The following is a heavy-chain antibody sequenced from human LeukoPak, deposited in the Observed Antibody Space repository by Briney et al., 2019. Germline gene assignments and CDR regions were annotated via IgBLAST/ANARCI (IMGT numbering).Heavy chain of an antibody. J-gene: IGHJ4*02. CDR2: INPSGGST. D-gene: IGHD2-15*01. CDR1: GYTFTSYY. Sequence: ASVKVSCKASGYTFTSYYMHWVRQAPGQGLEWMGIINPSGGSTSYAQKFKHRVTMTRDMSTSTVYMELSRLRSEDTAVYYCARDEDCSGGSCYGAGFDYWGQGTLVTVSS. V-gene: IGHV1-46*01. CDR3: ARDEDCSGGSCYGAGFDY.